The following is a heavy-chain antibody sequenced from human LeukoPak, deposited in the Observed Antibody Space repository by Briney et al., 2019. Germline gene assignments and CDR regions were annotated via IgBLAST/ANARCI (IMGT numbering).Heavy chain of an antibody. CDR2: IIPIFGTA. D-gene: IGHD3-10*01. J-gene: IGHJ4*02. CDR3: ARGFLTKYGSGSSPLDY. V-gene: IGHV1-69*13. CDR1: GGTFISYA. Sequence: GASVKVSCKASGGTFISYAISWVRQAPGQGLEWMGGIIPIFGTANYAQKFQGRVTITANESTSTAYMELSSLRSEDTAVYYCARGFLTKYGSGSSPLDYWGQGTLVTVSS.